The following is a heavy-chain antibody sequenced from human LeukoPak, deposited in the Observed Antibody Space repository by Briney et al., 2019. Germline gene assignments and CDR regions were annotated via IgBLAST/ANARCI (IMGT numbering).Heavy chain of an antibody. CDR2: ISSSGSTI. Sequence: GGSLRLSCAASGFTFSSYEMNWVRQAPGKGQEWVSYISSSGSTIYYADSVKGRFTISRDNAKNSLYLQMYSLRAEDTAVYYCAELGITMIGGVWGKGTTVTISS. J-gene: IGHJ6*04. CDR3: AELGITMIGGV. CDR1: GFTFSSYE. V-gene: IGHV3-48*03. D-gene: IGHD3-10*02.